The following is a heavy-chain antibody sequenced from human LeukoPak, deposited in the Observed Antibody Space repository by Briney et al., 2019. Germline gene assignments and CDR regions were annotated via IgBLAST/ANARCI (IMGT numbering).Heavy chain of an antibody. D-gene: IGHD3-16*02. CDR2: ISGSGSTI. V-gene: IGHV3-23*01. Sequence: GGSLRLSCAASGFTFRSYEMSWVRQAPGKGLEWVSYISGSGSTIYYADSVKGRFTISRDNSKSTLYLQMNSLRAEDTALYYCAKDRNYGYVWGSYPPALYSDYWGQGTLVTVSS. J-gene: IGHJ4*02. CDR1: GFTFRSYE. CDR3: AKDRNYGYVWGSYPPALYSDY.